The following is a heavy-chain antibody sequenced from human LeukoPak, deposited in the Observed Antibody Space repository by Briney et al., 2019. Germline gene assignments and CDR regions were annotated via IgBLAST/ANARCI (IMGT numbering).Heavy chain of an antibody. CDR2: MNPNSGNT. V-gene: IGHV1-8*01. J-gene: IGHJ3*02. CDR3: ATTQGAGPPPFDI. D-gene: IGHD1-26*01. Sequence: ASVKVSCKASGYTFTSYDINWVRQATGQGLEWMGWMNPNSGNTGYAQKFQGRVTITRNTSISTAYMELSSLRSEDTAVYYCATTQGAGPPPFDIWGQGTMVTVSS. CDR1: GYTFTSYD.